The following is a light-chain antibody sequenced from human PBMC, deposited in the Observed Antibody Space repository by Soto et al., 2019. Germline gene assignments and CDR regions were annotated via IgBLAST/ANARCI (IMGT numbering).Light chain of an antibody. CDR1: SSDVGGHNY. V-gene: IGLV2-14*01. CDR3: SSYTTTNTYV. Sequence: QSALTQPASVSGSPGQSITISCTGTSSDVGGHNYVSWSQQHPGKAPKLMIYEVSNRPSGVSNRFSGSKSGNTASLTISGLQAEDEADYYCSSYTTTNTYVFGTGTKVTVL. J-gene: IGLJ1*01. CDR2: EVS.